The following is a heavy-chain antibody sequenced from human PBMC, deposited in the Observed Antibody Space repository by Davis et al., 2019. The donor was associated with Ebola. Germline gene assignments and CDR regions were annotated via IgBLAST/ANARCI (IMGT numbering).Heavy chain of an antibody. V-gene: IGHV4-59*08. CDR1: GGSISSYY. J-gene: IGHJ4*02. D-gene: IGHD2-15*01. CDR3: ARHGPGGGRSDY. Sequence: SETLSLTCTVSGGSISSYYWSWIRQPPGKGLEWIGYIYYSGSTNYNPSLKSRVTISVDTSKNQFSLKLSSVTAADTAVYYCARHGPGGGRSDYWGQGTLVTVSS. CDR2: IYYSGST.